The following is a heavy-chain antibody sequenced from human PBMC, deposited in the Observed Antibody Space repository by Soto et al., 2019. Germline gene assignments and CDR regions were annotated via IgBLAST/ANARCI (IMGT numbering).Heavy chain of an antibody. CDR1: GFTFSSYS. V-gene: IGHV3-21*01. Sequence: EVQLVESGGGLVKPGGSLRLSCAASGFTFSSYSKNWVRQAPGKGLEWVSSISSSSSYIYYADSVKGRFTISRDNAKNSLYLQMNSLRAEDTAVYYCASPTQYYYYYYMDVWGKGTTVTVSS. J-gene: IGHJ6*03. CDR2: ISSSSSYI. CDR3: ASPTQYYYYYYMDV.